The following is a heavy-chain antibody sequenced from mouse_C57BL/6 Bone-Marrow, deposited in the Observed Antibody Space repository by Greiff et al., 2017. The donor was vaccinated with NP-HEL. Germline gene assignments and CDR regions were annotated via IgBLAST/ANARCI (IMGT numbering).Heavy chain of an antibody. D-gene: IGHD1-1*01. V-gene: IGHV3-6*01. CDR2: ISYDGSN. CDR1: GYSITSGYY. J-gene: IGHJ2*01. CDR3: ARDHYYGSDY. Sequence: EVQLVESGPGLVKPSQSLSLTCSVTGYSITSGYYWNWIRQFPGNKLEWMGYISYDGSNNYNPSLKNRISITRDTSKNQFFLKLNSVTTEDTATYYCARDHYYGSDYWGQGTTLTVSS.